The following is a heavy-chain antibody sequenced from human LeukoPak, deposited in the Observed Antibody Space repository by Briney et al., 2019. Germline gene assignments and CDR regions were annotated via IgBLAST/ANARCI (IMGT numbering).Heavy chain of an antibody. J-gene: IGHJ6*03. CDR1: GFTFDDYA. V-gene: IGHV3-43D*03. CDR3: AKDSSEQLADRYYYMDV. D-gene: IGHD6-6*01. CDR2: ISWDGGST. Sequence: GGSLRLSCAASGFTFDDYAMHWVRQAPGKGLEWVSLISWDGGSTYYADSVKGRFTISRANSKNSLYLQMNSLGAEDTALYYCAKDSSEQLADRYYYMDVWGKGTTVTVSS.